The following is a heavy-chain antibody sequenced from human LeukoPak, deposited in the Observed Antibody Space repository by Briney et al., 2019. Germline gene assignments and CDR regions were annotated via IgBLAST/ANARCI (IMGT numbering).Heavy chain of an antibody. J-gene: IGHJ4*02. D-gene: IGHD6-19*01. CDR1: GFTFSSYE. CDR2: ISSSGSTI. Sequence: PGGSLRLSCAASGFTFSSYEMNWVRQAPGKGLEWVSYISSSGSTIYYADSVKGRFTISRDNAKNSLYLQMNSLRAEDTAVYYCAAFIAVAGTYYFDYWDQGTQVTVSS. CDR3: AAFIAVAGTYYFDY. V-gene: IGHV3-48*03.